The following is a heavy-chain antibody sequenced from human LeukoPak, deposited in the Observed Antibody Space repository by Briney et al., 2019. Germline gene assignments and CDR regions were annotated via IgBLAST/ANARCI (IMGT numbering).Heavy chain of an antibody. J-gene: IGHJ6*02. V-gene: IGHV3-23*01. Sequence: GGSLRLSCAASGFTFSSYAMSWVRQAPGKGLEWVSAISGSGGSTYYADSVKGLFTISRDNSKNTLYLQMNSLRAEDTAVYYCAKSLNYYYDFWSGYYVLASYYYGMDVWGQGTTVTVSS. CDR3: AKSLNYYYDFWSGYYVLASYYYGMDV. D-gene: IGHD3-3*01. CDR1: GFTFSSYA. CDR2: ISGSGGST.